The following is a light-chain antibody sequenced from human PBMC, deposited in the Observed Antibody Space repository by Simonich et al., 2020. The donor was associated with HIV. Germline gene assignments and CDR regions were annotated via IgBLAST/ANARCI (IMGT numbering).Light chain of an antibody. Sequence: DIQMTQSPSTLSASVGDRVTITCRASNNINSWLAWYQQKPGKAPKLLIYTASSLDSGVPSRFSGSGSGTEFTLTISSLQPDDFATYYCQHYNSFPVTFGQGTRLEIK. J-gene: IGKJ5*01. CDR1: NNINSW. CDR2: TAS. V-gene: IGKV1-5*03. CDR3: QHYNSFPVT.